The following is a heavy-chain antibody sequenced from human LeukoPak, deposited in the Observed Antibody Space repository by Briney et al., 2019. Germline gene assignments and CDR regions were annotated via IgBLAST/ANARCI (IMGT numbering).Heavy chain of an antibody. CDR2: INPNSGGT. CDR1: GYTFTGYY. D-gene: IGHD2-2*01. CDR3: ARLDRGSTSLIYGMDV. Sequence: EASVKVSCKASGYTFTGYYMHWVRQAPGQGLEWMGWINPNSGGTNYAQKFLGRVTMTRDTSISTAYMELSRLRSDDTAVYYCARLDRGSTSLIYGMDVWGQGTTVTVSS. V-gene: IGHV1-2*02. J-gene: IGHJ6*02.